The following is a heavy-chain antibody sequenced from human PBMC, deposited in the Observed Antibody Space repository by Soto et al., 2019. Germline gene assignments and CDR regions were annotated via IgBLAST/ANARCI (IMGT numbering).Heavy chain of an antibody. V-gene: IGHV5-51*01. CDR1: GYTFTNYW. CDR3: AASIFYYGMDV. J-gene: IGHJ6*02. CDR2: IYPGDSDT. Sequence: GESLKIWCNGAGYTFTNYWSGWVRQMPGKGPEWMGIIYPGDSDTKYNPSFQGQVTISADKSITTTYLQWSSLKASDTAIYYCAASIFYYGMDVWGQGTTVTVSS.